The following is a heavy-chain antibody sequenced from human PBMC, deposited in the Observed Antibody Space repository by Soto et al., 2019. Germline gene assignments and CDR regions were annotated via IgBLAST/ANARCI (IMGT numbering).Heavy chain of an antibody. Sequence: GGSLRLSCAASGLTFSSYSMNWVRQAPGKGLEWVSSISSSSSYIYYADSVKGRFTISRDNAKNSLYLQMNSLRAEDTAVYYCATDGIEYKYNYYGMDVWGQGTTVTVSS. V-gene: IGHV3-21*01. CDR2: ISSSSSYI. CDR1: GLTFSSYS. D-gene: IGHD6-6*01. CDR3: ATDGIEYKYNYYGMDV. J-gene: IGHJ6*02.